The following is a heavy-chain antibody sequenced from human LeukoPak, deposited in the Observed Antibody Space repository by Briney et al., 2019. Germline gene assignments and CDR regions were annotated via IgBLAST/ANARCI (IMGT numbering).Heavy chain of an antibody. CDR2: SYSGGST. CDR1: GFTVSSNY. Sequence: GGSLRLSCAASGFTVSSNYMSWVRQAPGEGLEWVSVSYSGGSTYYADSVKGRFIISRDNSKNTLYLQMNSLRAEDTAVYYCARDNYYYYMDVWGKGTTVTISS. V-gene: IGHV3-66*01. J-gene: IGHJ6*03. CDR3: ARDNYYYYMDV.